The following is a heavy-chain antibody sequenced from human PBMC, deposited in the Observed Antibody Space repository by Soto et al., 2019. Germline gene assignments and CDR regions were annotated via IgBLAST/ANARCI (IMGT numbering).Heavy chain of an antibody. CDR1: GFTFSSYA. Sequence: GGSLRLSCAASGFTFSSYAMSWVRQAPGKGVEWVSGISGSGGSTYYADSVKGRFTISRDNSKNTLYLQMNSLRAEDTAVYYSAKDLHLRSQRADAFDIWGQGTMVTVSS. D-gene: IGHD4-4*01. V-gene: IGHV3-23*01. CDR2: ISGSGGST. CDR3: AKDLHLRSQRADAFDI. J-gene: IGHJ3*02.